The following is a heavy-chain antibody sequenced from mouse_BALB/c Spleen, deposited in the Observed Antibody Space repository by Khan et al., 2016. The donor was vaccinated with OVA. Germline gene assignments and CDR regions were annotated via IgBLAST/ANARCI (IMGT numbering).Heavy chain of an antibody. CDR1: GYTFSNYW. Sequence: VELKHSGAELAKPGASVKMSCKASGYTFSNYWIHWVKQRPGQGLEWIGYINPSSGHTYYNQTFNDKATLTTDKSSSTAYMQLSSLTSEDSAVYYCARERIDYWGKGTTLTVAS. V-gene: IGHV1-7*01. J-gene: IGHJ2*01. CDR3: ARERIDY. CDR2: INPSSGHT.